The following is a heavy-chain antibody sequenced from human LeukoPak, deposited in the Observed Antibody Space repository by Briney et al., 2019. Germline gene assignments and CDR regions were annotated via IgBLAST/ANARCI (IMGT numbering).Heavy chain of an antibody. CDR2: INPNSGGT. D-gene: IGHD6-19*01. J-gene: IGHJ3*02. CDR1: GYTFTGYY. V-gene: IGHV1-2*02. CDR3: ARVWGQWLVGRAFDI. Sequence: DSVKVSCKASGYTFTGYYMHWVRQAPGQGLEWMGWINPNSGGTNYAQKFQGRVTMTRDTSISTAYMELSRLRSDDTAVYYCARVWGQWLVGRAFDIWGQGTMLTVSS.